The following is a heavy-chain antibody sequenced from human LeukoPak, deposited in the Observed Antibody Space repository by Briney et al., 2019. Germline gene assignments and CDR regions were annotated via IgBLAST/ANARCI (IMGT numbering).Heavy chain of an antibody. Sequence: PGGSLRLSCAASGFTFSSYSMNWVRQAPGKGLEWVSSISSSSSYIYYADSVKGRFTISRDNSKNTLYLQMNSLRAEDTAVYYCARSSDHMAPGGWGQGTLVTVSS. D-gene: IGHD2-2*01. CDR3: ARSSDHMAPGG. V-gene: IGHV3-21*01. J-gene: IGHJ4*02. CDR1: GFTFSSYS. CDR2: ISSSSSYI.